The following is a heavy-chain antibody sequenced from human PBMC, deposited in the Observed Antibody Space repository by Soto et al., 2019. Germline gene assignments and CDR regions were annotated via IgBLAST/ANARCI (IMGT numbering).Heavy chain of an antibody. D-gene: IGHD6-6*01. CDR1: GFTFSSYW. Sequence: GGSLRLSCAASGFTFSSYWMSWVRQAPGKGLEWVANIKPDGSEKYYVDSVRGRFTISRDNVENSLNLQMNSLRAEDAAPYYCARDEARPLGYWGQGTLVTVSS. V-gene: IGHV3-7*01. CDR3: ARDEARPLGY. J-gene: IGHJ4*02. CDR2: IKPDGSEK.